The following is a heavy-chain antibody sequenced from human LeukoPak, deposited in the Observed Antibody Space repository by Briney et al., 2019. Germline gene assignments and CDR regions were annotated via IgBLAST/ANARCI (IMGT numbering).Heavy chain of an antibody. D-gene: IGHD3-3*01. CDR3: ARHRHYDFWSGLYYYYYYMDV. CDR1: GGSISSYY. J-gene: IGHJ6*03. Sequence: PSETLSLTCTVSGGSISSYYWSWIRQPPERGLEWIGYISYTGRTLYNPSLKSRVTMSVDTSKNQFSLKLSSVTAADTAVYYCARHRHYDFWSGLYYYYYYMDVWGKGTTVTVSS. V-gene: IGHV4-59*08. CDR2: ISYTGRT.